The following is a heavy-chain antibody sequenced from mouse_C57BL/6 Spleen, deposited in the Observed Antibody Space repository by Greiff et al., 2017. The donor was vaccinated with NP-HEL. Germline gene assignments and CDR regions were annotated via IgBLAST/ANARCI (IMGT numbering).Heavy chain of an antibody. CDR2: INPSNGGT. CDR1: GYTFTSYW. V-gene: IGHV1-53*01. Sequence: VQLQQPGTELVKPGASVKLSCKASGYTFTSYWMHWVKQRPGQGLEWIGNINPSNGGTNYNEKFKSKATLTVDKSSSTAYMQLSSLTSEDSAVYYCARGGAMAPAWFAYWGQGTLVTVSA. D-gene: IGHD1-1*02. CDR3: ARGGAMAPAWFAY. J-gene: IGHJ3*01.